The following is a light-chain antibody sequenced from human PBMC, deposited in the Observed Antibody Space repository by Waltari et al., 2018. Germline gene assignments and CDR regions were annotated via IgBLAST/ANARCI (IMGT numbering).Light chain of an antibody. J-gene: IGLJ2*01. CDR1: RRDVGGYNY. CDR2: DVS. Sequence: QSALTQPASVSGSPGQSINISCTGTRRDVGGYNYVPWYQQHQGKAPKLMIYDVSNRPSVVSIRFSGSKSGNTASLTISVLQAEDEADYYCSSYTSSSTPWVFGGVTKLTVL. CDR3: SSYTSSSTPWV. V-gene: IGLV2-14*03.